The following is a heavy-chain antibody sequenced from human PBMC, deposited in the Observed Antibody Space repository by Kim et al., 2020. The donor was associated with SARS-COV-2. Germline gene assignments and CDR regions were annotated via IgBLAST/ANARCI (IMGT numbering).Heavy chain of an antibody. V-gene: IGHV3-23*01. CDR3: AKARGIAAAGIMTY. Sequence: ADPGKGRFTISRDNHKNTPYLQMNSRRAEDTAVYYWAKARGIAAAGIMTYWGQGTLVTVSS. D-gene: IGHD6-13*01. J-gene: IGHJ4*02.